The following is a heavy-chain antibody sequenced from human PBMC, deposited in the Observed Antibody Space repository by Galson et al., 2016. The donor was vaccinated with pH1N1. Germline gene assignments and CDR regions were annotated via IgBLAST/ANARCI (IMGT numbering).Heavy chain of an antibody. CDR1: GFPFSHYY. Sequence: SLRLSCAASGFPFSHYYMGWIRQAPGKGLEWISYIRGGDTTIYYADSVRGRFTISRDNAQNSLYLHMNSLRAEDTAVYYCARDHFGWAFDVWGQGTMVTVSP. CDR2: IRGGDTTI. CDR3: ARDHFGWAFDV. J-gene: IGHJ3*01. D-gene: IGHD3-10*01. V-gene: IGHV3-11*01.